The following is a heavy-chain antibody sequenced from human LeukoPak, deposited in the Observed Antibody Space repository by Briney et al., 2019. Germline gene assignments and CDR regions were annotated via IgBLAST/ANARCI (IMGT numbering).Heavy chain of an antibody. V-gene: IGHV1-18*01. D-gene: IGHD1-26*01. J-gene: IGHJ3*02. CDR3: ARVFAESYFNYSAFDI. Sequence: ASVKVSCKASGYTFTSYGISWVRQAPGQGLEWMGWISAYNGNTNYAQKLQGRVTMTTDTSTSTAYMELRSLRSDDTAVYYCARVFAESYFNYSAFDIWGQGTMVTVSS. CDR2: ISAYNGNT. CDR1: GYTFTSYG.